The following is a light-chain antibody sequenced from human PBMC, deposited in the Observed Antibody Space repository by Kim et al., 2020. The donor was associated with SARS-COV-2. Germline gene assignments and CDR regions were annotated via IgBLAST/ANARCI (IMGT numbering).Light chain of an antibody. V-gene: IGKV3-15*01. Sequence: EIVMAQSPATLSVSPGERATLSCRASQSVSSNLAWYQLKPAQAPRLLIHDASTRATGVPARFSGSGSGTEFTLTISSLQSEDFAVYYCQQYHNWRTFGQGTKVDIK. CDR3: QQYHNWRT. CDR1: QSVSSN. J-gene: IGKJ1*01. CDR2: DAS.